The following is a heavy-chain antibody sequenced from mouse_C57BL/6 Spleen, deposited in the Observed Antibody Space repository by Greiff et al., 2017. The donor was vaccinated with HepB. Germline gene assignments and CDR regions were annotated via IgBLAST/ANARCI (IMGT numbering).Heavy chain of an antibody. CDR1: GYAFSSYW. D-gene: IGHD1-1*01. J-gene: IGHJ2*01. V-gene: IGHV1-80*01. Sequence: VQLKESGAELVKPGASVKISCKASGYAFSSYWMNWVKQRPGKGLEWLGQIYPGDGDTNYNGKFKGKATLTADKSSSTAYMQLSSLTSEDSAVYFCARSDDYGSSFYFDYWGQGTTLTVSS. CDR2: IYPGDGDT. CDR3: ARSDDYGSSFYFDY.